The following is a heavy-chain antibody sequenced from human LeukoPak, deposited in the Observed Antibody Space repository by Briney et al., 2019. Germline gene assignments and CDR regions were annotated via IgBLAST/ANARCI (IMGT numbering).Heavy chain of an antibody. V-gene: IGHV3-30*04. Sequence: GGSLRLSCAASGFTFSGYAMHWVRQAPGKGLEWVAVISYDGSNKYYADSVKGRFTISRDNSKNTLYLQMNSLRAEDTAVYYCAKSRPYYYDSSGYRTGGYWGQGTLVTVSS. CDR1: GFTFSGYA. CDR3: AKSRPYYYDSSGYRTGGY. J-gene: IGHJ4*02. CDR2: ISYDGSNK. D-gene: IGHD3-22*01.